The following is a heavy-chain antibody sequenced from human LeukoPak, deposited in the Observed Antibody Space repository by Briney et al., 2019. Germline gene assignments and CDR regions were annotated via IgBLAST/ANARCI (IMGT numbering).Heavy chain of an antibody. V-gene: IGHV4-39*07. CDR3: ARRCSSGWYASRF. J-gene: IGHJ4*02. Sequence: SETLSLTCAVSGGSISSSSYYWGWIRQPPGKGLEWIGSIYYSGSTYYNPSLKSRVTISVDTSKNQFSLKLSSVTAADTAVYYCARRCSSGWYASRFWGQGTLVTVSS. D-gene: IGHD6-19*01. CDR1: GGSISSSSYY. CDR2: IYYSGST.